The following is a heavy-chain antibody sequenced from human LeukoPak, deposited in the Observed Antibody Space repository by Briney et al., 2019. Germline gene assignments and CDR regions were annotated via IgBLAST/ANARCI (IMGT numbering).Heavy chain of an antibody. V-gene: IGHV4-59*01. J-gene: IGHJ4*02. CDR2: IYFSGST. CDR3: ARVGDAYRRYFDY. Sequence: SETLSLTCTVYGDSMNGYYWSWIRQPPGKGLEWIGYIYFSGSTNYNPSLKSRVSFSVDTSRNQFSLKLSSVTAADTAVYYCARVGDAYRRYFDYWGQGTLVTVSS. D-gene: IGHD5-24*01. CDR1: GDSMNGYY.